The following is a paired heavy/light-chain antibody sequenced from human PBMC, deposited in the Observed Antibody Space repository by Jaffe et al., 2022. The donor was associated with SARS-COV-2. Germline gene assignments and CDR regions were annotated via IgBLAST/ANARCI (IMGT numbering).Heavy chain of an antibody. D-gene: IGHD3-16*01. CDR3: VRDGRAGLIDE. J-gene: IGHJ4*02. CDR2: IWFDGSNE. CDR1: GFSFSSYG. V-gene: IGHV3-33*01. Sequence: QVQLVESGGGVVQPGRSLRLSCAASGFSFSSYGMEWVRQAPGKGLEWVAAIWFDGSNESYEDSVKGRFTISRDNSKNMLYLQMNSLRAEDTAIYYCVRDGRAGLIDEWGRGTLVTVSS.
Light chain of an antibody. CDR3: QQYGRTPII. CDR2: GAS. Sequence: EIVLTQSPGPLSLSAGERATLSCRASQIIRNTNLAWHQQKPGQAPRLLIYGASSRATGIPDRFSGSGSGSDLTLIISRLEPEDSAVYYCQQYGRTPIIFGQGTRLEIK. J-gene: IGKJ5*01. CDR1: QIIRNTN. V-gene: IGKV3-20*01.